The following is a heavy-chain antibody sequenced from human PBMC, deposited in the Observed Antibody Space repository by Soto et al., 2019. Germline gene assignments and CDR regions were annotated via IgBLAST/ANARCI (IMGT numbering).Heavy chain of an antibody. CDR3: AKDPSSGWYAEYFQH. J-gene: IGHJ1*01. CDR1: GFTFSSYA. V-gene: IGHV3-23*01. D-gene: IGHD6-19*01. Sequence: GGSLRLSXAASGFTFSSYAMSWVRQAPGKGLEWVSAISGSGGRTYSADSVKGRFTISRDNSKNTLYVQMNSLRAEDTAVYYCAKDPSSGWYAEYFQHWGQGTLVTVSS. CDR2: ISGSGGRT.